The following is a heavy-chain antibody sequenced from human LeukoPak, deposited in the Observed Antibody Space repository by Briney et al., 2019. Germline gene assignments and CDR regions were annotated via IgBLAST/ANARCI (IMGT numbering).Heavy chain of an antibody. CDR2: IKSDGST. CDR3: ARAPSEIGGYYPEYFRH. J-gene: IGHJ1*01. Sequence: PGGSLRLSCVASGFTFSSYWMNWVRQAPGKGLEWVSRIKSDGSTNYAESVKGRFTISRENAKNTVSLQMNSLRAEDTGVYYCARAPSEIGGYYPEYFRHWGQGPRVTVSS. V-gene: IGHV3-74*01. CDR1: GFTFSSYW. D-gene: IGHD3-22*01.